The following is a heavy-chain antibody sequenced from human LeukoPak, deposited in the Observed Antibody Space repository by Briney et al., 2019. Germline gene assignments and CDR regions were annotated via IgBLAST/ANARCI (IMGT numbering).Heavy chain of an antibody. D-gene: IGHD5-18*01. CDR2: INHSGST. CDR3: ARVHSNYLQLWLSHFDY. Sequence: SETLSLTCAVYGGSFSGYYWSWIRQPPGKGLEWFGEINHSGSTNYNPSLKSRVTISVDTSKNQFSLKLSSVTAADTAVYYCARVHSNYLQLWLSHFDYWGQGTLVTVSS. J-gene: IGHJ4*02. CDR1: GGSFSGYY. V-gene: IGHV4-34*01.